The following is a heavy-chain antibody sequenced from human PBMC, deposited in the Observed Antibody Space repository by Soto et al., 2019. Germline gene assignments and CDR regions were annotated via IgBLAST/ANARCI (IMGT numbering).Heavy chain of an antibody. D-gene: IGHD6-19*01. CDR2: IPYSGNT. Sequence: QLQLQESGPGLVKPSETLTLTCTVSGGSLSSGSYYWGWIRQPPGKGLEWIGGIPYSGNTYYNASLKTRVPLSVDASKNEFSLKLSSVTAADTAVYYCARPFAAQTVAGFDSWGQGTLVTVSS. V-gene: IGHV4-39*01. J-gene: IGHJ4*02. CDR3: ARPFAAQTVAGFDS. CDR1: GGSLSSGSYY.